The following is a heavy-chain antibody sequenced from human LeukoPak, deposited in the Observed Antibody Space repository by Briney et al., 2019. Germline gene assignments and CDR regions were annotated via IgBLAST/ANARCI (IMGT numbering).Heavy chain of an antibody. V-gene: IGHV3-30*02. D-gene: IGHD1-1*01. J-gene: IGHJ3*02. CDR3: AKSSTSFWTSDAFDI. CDR1: GFIFINYA. CDR2: IRYDGSNK. Sequence: PGGSLKLSCAASGFIFINYALHWVRQAPGKGLEWVAFIRYDGSNKYYADSVKGRFTISRDNSKNTLYLQMNSLRAEDTAVYYCAKSSTSFWTSDAFDIWGQGTMVTVSS.